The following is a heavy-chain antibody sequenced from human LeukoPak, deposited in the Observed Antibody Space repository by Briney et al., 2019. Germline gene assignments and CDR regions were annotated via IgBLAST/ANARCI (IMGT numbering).Heavy chain of an antibody. J-gene: IGHJ4*02. CDR1: GYTFINYD. Sequence: GASVKVSCKASGYTFINYDIRWVRQAPGQGLEWMGWISGSKGNTNYAQKFQGRVTMTTDTSTSTAYMELRSLRSEDTAVYYCAGLSGSYLYSDYWGQGTLVTVSS. CDR2: ISGSKGNT. V-gene: IGHV1-18*01. D-gene: IGHD1-26*01. CDR3: AGLSGSYLYSDY.